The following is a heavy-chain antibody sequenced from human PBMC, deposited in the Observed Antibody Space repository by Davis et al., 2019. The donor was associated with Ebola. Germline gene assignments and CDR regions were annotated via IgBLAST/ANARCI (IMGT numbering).Heavy chain of an antibody. V-gene: IGHV4-34*01. Sequence: MPSETLSLTCAVYGGSFSGYYWSWIRQPPGKGLEWIGEISHSGSTNYNPSLKSRVTISVDTSKNQFSLKLSSVTAADTAVYYCARGSPDTAVVAVAFDIWGQGTMVTVSS. D-gene: IGHD5-18*01. CDR3: ARGSPDTAVVAVAFDI. CDR1: GGSFSGYY. CDR2: ISHSGST. J-gene: IGHJ3*02.